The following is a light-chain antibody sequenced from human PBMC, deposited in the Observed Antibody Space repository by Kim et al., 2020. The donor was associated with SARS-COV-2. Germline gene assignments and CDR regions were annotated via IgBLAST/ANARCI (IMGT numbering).Light chain of an antibody. V-gene: IGKV1-39*01. J-gene: IGKJ1*01. Sequence: ASVGERVTITCRASQSINSYLNWYQQKPGKAPTILIYAASGLQSGVPSRFSGGGSGTDFTLTISNLQPEDFATYFCQQSYTLPRTFGQGTKVDIK. CDR2: AAS. CDR1: QSINSY. CDR3: QQSYTLPRT.